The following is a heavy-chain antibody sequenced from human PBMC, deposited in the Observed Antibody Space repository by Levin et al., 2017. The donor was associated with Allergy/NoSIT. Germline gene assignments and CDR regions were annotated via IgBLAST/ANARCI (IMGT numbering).Heavy chain of an antibody. CDR1: GGSISSGDYF. V-gene: IGHV4-31*03. CDR3: AREGRESLDY. D-gene: IGHD3-10*01. CDR2: IFNSGST. J-gene: IGHJ4*02. Sequence: SETLSLTCTVFGGSISSGDYFWTWIRQHPGKGLEWIGYIFNSGSTYYNPSLKSRITMSIDTSKNLFSLKVNSVTAADTAVYYCAREGRESLDYWGQGTLVTVSS.